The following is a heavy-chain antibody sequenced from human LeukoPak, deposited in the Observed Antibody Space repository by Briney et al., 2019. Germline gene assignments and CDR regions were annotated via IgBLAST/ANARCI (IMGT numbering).Heavy chain of an antibody. Sequence: PSETLSLTCTVSGGSISSYYWSWIRQPPGKGLEWIGYIYYSGSTYYNPSLKSRVTISVDTSKNQFSLKLSSVTAADTAVYYCARGDVRVNAFDIWGQGTMVTVSS. CDR1: GGSISSYY. CDR3: ARGDVRVNAFDI. CDR2: IYYSGST. D-gene: IGHD4-23*01. J-gene: IGHJ3*02. V-gene: IGHV4-59*08.